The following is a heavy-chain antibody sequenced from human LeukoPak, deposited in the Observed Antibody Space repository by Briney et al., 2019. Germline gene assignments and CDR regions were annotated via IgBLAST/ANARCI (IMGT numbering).Heavy chain of an antibody. V-gene: IGHV3-23*01. CDR3: AKDSSSWPWYFDY. CDR2: ISGSGGST. J-gene: IGHJ4*02. CDR1: GFTVSSNY. D-gene: IGHD6-13*01. Sequence: GGSLRLSCAASGFTVSSNYMSWVRQAPGRGLEWVSAISGSGGSTYYADSVKGRFTISRDNSKNTLYLQMNSLRAEDTAVYYCAKDSSSWPWYFDYWGQGTLVTVSS.